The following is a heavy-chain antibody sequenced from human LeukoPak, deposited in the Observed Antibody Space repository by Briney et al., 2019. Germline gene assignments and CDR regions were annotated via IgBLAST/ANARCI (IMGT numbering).Heavy chain of an antibody. D-gene: IGHD3-10*01. J-gene: IGHJ4*02. CDR2: ISNTGIST. V-gene: IGHV3-64D*06. CDR1: GFTFSRFA. Sequence: GGSLRLSCSASGFTFSRFALHWVRQAPGKGLEYVSGISNTGISTYYADSVTGRFTISRDNSKNTLYLQMGSLRAEDTAIYYCVKDDSYYYDSGIYPYWGQGTLVTVSS. CDR3: VKDDSYYYDSGIYPY.